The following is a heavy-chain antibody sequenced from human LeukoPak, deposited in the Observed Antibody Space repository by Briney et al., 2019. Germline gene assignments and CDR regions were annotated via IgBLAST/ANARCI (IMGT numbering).Heavy chain of an antibody. CDR1: GLTFSNYG. D-gene: IGHD1-1*01. J-gene: IGHJ6*02. CDR2: ISYDGSNK. CDR3: AKYIQLVSYYYYGMDV. V-gene: IGHV3-30*18. Sequence: GGSLRLSCAASGLTFSNYGMHWVRQAPGKGLEWVAVISYDGSNKYYADSVKGRFTISRDNSKNTLYLQMNSLRAEDTAVYYCAKYIQLVSYYYYGMDVWGQGTTVTVSS.